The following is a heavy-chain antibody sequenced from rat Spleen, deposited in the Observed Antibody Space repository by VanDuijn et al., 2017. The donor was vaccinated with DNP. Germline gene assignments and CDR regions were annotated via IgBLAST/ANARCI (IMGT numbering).Heavy chain of an antibody. Sequence: EVQLVESGGGLVRPGRSLKLSCATSGFTFSDCNMAWVRQAPKKGLEWVATILYDGGRTYYRNSVKGRFTISRDNAKSFLYLQMDSLRSEDTATYYCAKPWFGGFDYWGQGVMVTVSP. V-gene: IGHV5S10*01. CDR3: AKPWFGGFDY. CDR2: ILYDGGRT. J-gene: IGHJ2*01. D-gene: IGHD1-12*03. CDR1: GFTFSDCN.